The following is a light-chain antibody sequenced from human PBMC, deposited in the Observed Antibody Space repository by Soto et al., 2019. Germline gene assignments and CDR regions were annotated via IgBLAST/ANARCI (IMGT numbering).Light chain of an antibody. CDR3: QQLNSYPIT. Sequence: DIQMTQSPSTLSASVGDRVTITCRASQSLNNYLAWYQQKPGKAPKLLIYDASTLERGVPSRFSGTGSGTEFTLTISSLQPDDFATYYCQQLNSYPITFGQGTRLEIK. V-gene: IGKV1-5*01. CDR1: QSLNNY. J-gene: IGKJ5*01. CDR2: DAS.